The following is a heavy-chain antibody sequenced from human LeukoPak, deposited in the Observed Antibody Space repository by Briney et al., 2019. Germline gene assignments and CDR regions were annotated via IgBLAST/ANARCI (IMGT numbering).Heavy chain of an antibody. V-gene: IGHV3-30-3*01. J-gene: IGHJ3*02. CDR2: ISSDGSHK. Sequence: GGSLRLSCAASGFIFSSYALHWVRQAPGKGLEWVAVISSDGSHKYYADSVKGRFTISRDNSKYTLYLQMSSLRAEDTAVYYCARDHGGSYRKDAFDIWGQGTMVTVSS. CDR1: GFIFSSYA. D-gene: IGHD3-16*02. CDR3: ARDHGGSYRKDAFDI.